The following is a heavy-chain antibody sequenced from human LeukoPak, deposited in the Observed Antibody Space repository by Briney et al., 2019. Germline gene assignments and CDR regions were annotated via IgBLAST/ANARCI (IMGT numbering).Heavy chain of an antibody. CDR1: GFTFSSYA. CDR3: AVEMAVVGMRDY. J-gene: IGHJ4*02. V-gene: IGHV3-30*04. D-gene: IGHD6-19*01. Sequence: GGSLRLSCAASGFTFSSYAMHWVRQPPGRGREWEAAIPNDGSKKYYANSGKGPLTISRDNSKNTLYLQTNSPRTEDTAIYYCAVEMAVVGMRDYWGEGALVTVSS. CDR2: IPNDGSKK.